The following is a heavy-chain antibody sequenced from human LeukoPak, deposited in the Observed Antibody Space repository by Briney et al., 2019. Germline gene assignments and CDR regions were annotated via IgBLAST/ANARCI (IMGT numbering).Heavy chain of an antibody. CDR2: ISGSGDFT. CDR1: GFTFSNYG. D-gene: IGHD5-24*01. CDR3: AKDGAREGYNYPDH. V-gene: IGHV3-23*01. J-gene: IGHJ4*02. Sequence: PGGSLRLSCAASGFTFSNYGMSWVRQAPGKGLEWVSDISGSGDFTYYADSVKGRFTISRDKSKNTLYLQMNSLRVEDTAVYYRAKDGAREGYNYPDHWGQGTLVTVSS.